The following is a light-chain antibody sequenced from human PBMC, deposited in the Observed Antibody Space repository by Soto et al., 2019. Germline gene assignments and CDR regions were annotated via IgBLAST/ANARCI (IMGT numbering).Light chain of an antibody. Sequence: DIQMTQSPSSLSASVGDRVTITCRASQTIRYSLNWYQQKPGKAPKVLIYDASTLQSGVPPRFSGSGSGTDCALTISSLQPEDFATYYCHQSAGSRTWTFGQGTRVEAK. J-gene: IGKJ1*01. V-gene: IGKV1-39*01. CDR1: QTIRYS. CDR2: DAS. CDR3: HQSAGSRTWT.